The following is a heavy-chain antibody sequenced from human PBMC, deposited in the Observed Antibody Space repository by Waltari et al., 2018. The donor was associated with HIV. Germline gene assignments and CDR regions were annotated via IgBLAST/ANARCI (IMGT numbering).Heavy chain of an antibody. V-gene: IGHV3-7*01. D-gene: IGHD3-22*01. J-gene: IGHJ1*01. CDR3: AIIYYYDSSGLPDF. CDR1: GFPFRSYW. Sequence: EVQLEESGGGLVQPGNSLRLSCAASGFPFRSYWGSWVRRAPGKGREWVATINKDGIDKYYVDSVKGRFSVSRDNAKNSLYLEMNSLRGEDTALYYCAIIYYYDSSGLPDFWGQGTLVTVSS. CDR2: INKDGIDK.